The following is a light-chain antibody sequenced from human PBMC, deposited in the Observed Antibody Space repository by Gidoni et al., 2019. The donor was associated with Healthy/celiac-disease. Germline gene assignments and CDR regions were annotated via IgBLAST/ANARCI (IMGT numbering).Light chain of an antibody. V-gene: IGKV3-20*01. CDR3: QQYGSSPPWT. CDR1: QRVSSSY. Sequence: EIVLTQSPGTLSLSPGERATLSCRASQRVSSSYLAWYQQKPGQAPRLLIYGASSRVTGIPDRFSGSGSGTDFTLTISRLEPEDFAVYYCQQYGSSPPWTFGQGTKVEIK. J-gene: IGKJ1*01. CDR2: GAS.